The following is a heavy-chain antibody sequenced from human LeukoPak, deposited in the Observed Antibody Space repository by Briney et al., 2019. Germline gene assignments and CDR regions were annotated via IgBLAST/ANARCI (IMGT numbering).Heavy chain of an antibody. J-gene: IGHJ4*02. CDR2: IKTDGSTT. CDR1: GFTYRNYW. D-gene: IGHD1-7*01. Sequence: GGSLRLXCAASGFTYRNYWMHWVRQAPGEGLVWVSRIKTDGSTTNYADSVKGRFTISRDNAKNTLYLQLNSLRAEDTAVYYCVSAWGTTDDYWGQGTLVAVSS. CDR3: VSAWGTTDDY. V-gene: IGHV3-74*01.